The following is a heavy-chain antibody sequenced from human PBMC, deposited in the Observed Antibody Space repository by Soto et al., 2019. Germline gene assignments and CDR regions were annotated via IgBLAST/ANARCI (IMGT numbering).Heavy chain of an antibody. V-gene: IGHV3-33*01. J-gene: IGHJ4*02. CDR1: GFTFSSYG. CDR3: ARDFPRHRIPALDY. CDR2: IWYDGSNT. D-gene: IGHD2-21*01. Sequence: GGSLRLSCAASGFTFSSYGMHWVRQAPGKGLEWVAVIWYDGSNTYYADSVKGRFTISRDNSKNTLYLQMNSLRAGDTAVYYCARDFPRHRIPALDYWGQGTLVTVSS.